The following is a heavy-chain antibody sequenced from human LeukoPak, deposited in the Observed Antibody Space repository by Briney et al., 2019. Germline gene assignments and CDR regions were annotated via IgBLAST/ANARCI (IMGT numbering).Heavy chain of an antibody. CDR1: GFTFSNYA. CDR2: VTDSGGRT. V-gene: IGHV3-23*01. Sequence: GGSLRLSCAASGFTFSNYAMSWVRQAPGKGLEWVSTVTDSGGRTYYADSVKGRFTISRDNSKNTRYLKMNSPRADDTAVYYCSKDYHGSVFDYWGQGTLVTVSS. D-gene: IGHD3-10*01. J-gene: IGHJ4*02. CDR3: SKDYHGSVFDY.